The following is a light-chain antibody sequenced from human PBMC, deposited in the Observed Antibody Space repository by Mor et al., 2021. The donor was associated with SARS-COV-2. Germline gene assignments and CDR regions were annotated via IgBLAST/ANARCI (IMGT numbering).Light chain of an antibody. J-gene: IGLJ1*01. CDR3: SSYRNDDIVRV. CDR2: NVD. Sequence: GYNYVSCYQHHPDTAPRLIIFNVDHRPSGVSSRFTGSQSGNTASLTISGLQAEDEAEYYCSSYRNDDIVRVFGTGT. V-gene: IGLV2-14*03. CDR1: GYNY.